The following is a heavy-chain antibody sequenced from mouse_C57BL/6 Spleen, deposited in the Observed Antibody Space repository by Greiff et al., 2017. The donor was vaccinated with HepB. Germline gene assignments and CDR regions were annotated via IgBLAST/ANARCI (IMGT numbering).Heavy chain of an antibody. Sequence: QVQLKESGAELVRPGASVTLSCKASGYTFTDYEMHWVKQKPVHGLEWIGAIDPETGGTAYYQKFKGKSILTADKSSSTAYLGLRSLASEDSADYSCFPTVVATDWYFDVWGTGTTVTVSS. CDR3: FPTVVATDWYFDV. V-gene: IGHV1-15*01. CDR2: IDPETGGT. D-gene: IGHD1-1*01. J-gene: IGHJ1*03. CDR1: GYTFTDYE.